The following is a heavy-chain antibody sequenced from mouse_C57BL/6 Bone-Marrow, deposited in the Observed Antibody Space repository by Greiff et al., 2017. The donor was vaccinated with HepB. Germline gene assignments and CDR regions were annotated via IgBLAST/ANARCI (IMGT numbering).Heavy chain of an antibody. D-gene: IGHD2-3*01. Sequence: VQLQQSGPELVKPGASVKMSCKASGYTFTDYNMHWVKQSHGKSLEWIGYINPNNGGTSYNQKFKGKATLTVNKSSSTAYMELRRLTSEDSAVYYCARKGWLLRWYFDVWGTGTTVTVSS. CDR2: INPNNGGT. CDR3: ARKGWLLRWYFDV. J-gene: IGHJ1*03. V-gene: IGHV1-22*01. CDR1: GYTFTDYN.